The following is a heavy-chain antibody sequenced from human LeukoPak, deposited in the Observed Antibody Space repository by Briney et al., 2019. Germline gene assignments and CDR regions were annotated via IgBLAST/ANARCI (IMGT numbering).Heavy chain of an antibody. CDR3: ARGLVDGYCSSTSCYRRINYYYYYGMDV. CDR2: ISAYNGNT. Sequence: GASVKVSCKASGYTFTSYGISWVRQAPGQGLEWMGWISAYNGNTNYAQKFQGRVTMTTDTSTSTAYMELRSLRSDDTAVYYCARGLVDGYCSSTSCYRRINYYYYYGMDVWGQGTTVTVSS. D-gene: IGHD2-2*03. CDR1: GYTFTSYG. J-gene: IGHJ6*02. V-gene: IGHV1-18*01.